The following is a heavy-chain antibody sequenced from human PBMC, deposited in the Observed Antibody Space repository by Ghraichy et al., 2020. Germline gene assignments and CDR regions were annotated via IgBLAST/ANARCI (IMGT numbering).Heavy chain of an antibody. J-gene: IGHJ5*02. V-gene: IGHV4-31*03. CDR1: GGSISSGGYY. CDR2: IYYSGST. CDR3: ARDNVVVVAATYNWFDP. Sequence: SETLSLTCTVSGGSISSGGYYWSWIRQHPGKGLEWIGYIYYSGSTYYNPSLKSRVTISVDTSKNQFSLKLSSVTAADTAVYYCARDNVVVVAATYNWFDPWGQGTLVTVSS. D-gene: IGHD2-15*01.